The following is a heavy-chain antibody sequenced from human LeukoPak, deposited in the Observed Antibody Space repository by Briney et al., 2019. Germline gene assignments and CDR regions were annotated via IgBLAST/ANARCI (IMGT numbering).Heavy chain of an antibody. CDR2: ISGSGGST. D-gene: IGHD3-22*01. V-gene: IGHV3-23*01. Sequence: GGSLRLSCAASGFTFSSYAMSWVRQAPGKGLEWVSAISGSGGSTYYADSVKGRFTISRDNSKNTLYLQMNSLGAEDTAVYYCAKSYYDSSGYSPLTDYWGQGTLVTVSS. CDR1: GFTFSSYA. CDR3: AKSYYDSSGYSPLTDY. J-gene: IGHJ4*02.